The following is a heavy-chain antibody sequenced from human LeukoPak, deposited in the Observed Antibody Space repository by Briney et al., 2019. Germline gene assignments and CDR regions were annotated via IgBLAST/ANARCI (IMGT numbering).Heavy chain of an antibody. Sequence: GGSLRLSCAASGFTFSSYWMHWVRQAPGKGLEWVAFIRYDGSNKYYADSVKGRFTISRDNSKNTLYLQMNSLRAEDTAVYYCAKMGGYYPRDAFDIWGQGTMVTVSS. CDR2: IRYDGSNK. CDR3: AKMGGYYPRDAFDI. V-gene: IGHV3-30*02. J-gene: IGHJ3*02. D-gene: IGHD3-3*01. CDR1: GFTFSSYW.